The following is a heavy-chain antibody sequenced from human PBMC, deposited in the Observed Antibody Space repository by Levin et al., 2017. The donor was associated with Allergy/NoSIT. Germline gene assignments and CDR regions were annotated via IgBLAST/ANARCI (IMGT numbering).Heavy chain of an antibody. CDR3: ARGWNCSSTSCYVAEFDY. CDR1: GGSFSGYY. D-gene: IGHD2-2*01. CDR2: INHSGST. J-gene: IGHJ4*02. Sequence: PSETLSLTCAVYGGSFSGYYWSWIRQPPGKGLEWIGEINHSGSTNYNPSLKSRVTISVDTSKNQFSLKLSSVTAADTAVYYCARGWNCSSTSCYVAEFDYWGQGTLVTVSS. V-gene: IGHV4-34*01.